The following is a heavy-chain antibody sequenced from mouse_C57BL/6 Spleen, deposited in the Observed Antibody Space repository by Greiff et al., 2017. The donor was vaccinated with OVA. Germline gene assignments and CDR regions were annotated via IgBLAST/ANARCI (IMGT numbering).Heavy chain of an antibody. CDR2: IDPSDSYT. CDR3: ARGRSWFAY. CDR1: GYTFTSYW. V-gene: IGHV1-69*01. J-gene: IGHJ3*01. Sequence: VQRVESGAELVMPGASVKLSCKASGYTFTSYWMHWVKQRPGQGLEWIGEIDPSDSYTNYNQKFKGKSTLTVDKSSSTAYMQLSSLTSEDSAVYYCARGRSWFAYWGQGTLVTVSA.